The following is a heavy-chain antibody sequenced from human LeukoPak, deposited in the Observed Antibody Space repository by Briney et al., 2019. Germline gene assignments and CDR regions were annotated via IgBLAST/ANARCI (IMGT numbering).Heavy chain of an antibody. J-gene: IGHJ6*03. CDR1: GFTFSDYY. V-gene: IGHV3-11*04. Sequence: GGSLRLSCAASGFTFSDYYMSWIRQAPGKGLEWVSYISSSGSTIYYADSVKGRFTISRDNAKNSLYLQMNSLRAEDTAVYYCARDGDSSGYYYYYYYYYMDVWGKGTTVTVSS. CDR3: ARDGDSSGYYYYYYYYYMDV. CDR2: ISSSGSTI. D-gene: IGHD3-22*01.